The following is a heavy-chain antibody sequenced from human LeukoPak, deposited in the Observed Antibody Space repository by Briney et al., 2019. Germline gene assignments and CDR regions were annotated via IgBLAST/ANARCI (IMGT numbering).Heavy chain of an antibody. CDR1: GGSISTYY. CDR3: ARGGAARLHLQN. Sequence: SETLSLTCTVSGGSISTYYWNWIRQPPGKGLEWIGYIYHSGSTNYNPSLQSRVTISVDTSKNQFSLNLNSVTAADTAVYYCARGGAARLHLQNWGQGTLVTVSS. V-gene: IGHV4-59*01. CDR2: IYHSGST. J-gene: IGHJ1*01. D-gene: IGHD6-6*01.